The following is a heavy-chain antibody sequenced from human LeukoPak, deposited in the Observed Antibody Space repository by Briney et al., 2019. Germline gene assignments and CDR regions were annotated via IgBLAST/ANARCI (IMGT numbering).Heavy chain of an antibody. D-gene: IGHD4-11*01. CDR1: GFTFSNAW. Sequence: GSLRLSCAASGFTFSNAWMSWVRQAPGKGLEWIGYIYYSGSTNYNPSLKSRVTISVDTSKNQFSLKLSSVTAADTAVYYCARRVTTVTSYNWFDPWGQGTLVTVSS. V-gene: IGHV4-59*08. CDR2: IYYSGST. J-gene: IGHJ5*02. CDR3: ARRVTTVTSYNWFDP.